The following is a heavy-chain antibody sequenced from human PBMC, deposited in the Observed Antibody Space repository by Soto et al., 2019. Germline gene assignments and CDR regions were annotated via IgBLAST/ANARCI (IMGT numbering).Heavy chain of an antibody. J-gene: IGHJ6*02. CDR3: ARDDSSGYYYYYYYGMDV. CDR2: IIPIFGTA. CDR1: GGTFSSYA. V-gene: IGHV1-69*01. D-gene: IGHD3-22*01. Sequence: QVQLVQSGAEVKKPGSSVKVSCKASGGTFSSYAISWVRQAPGQGLEWMGGIIPIFGTANYAQKFKGRVTITADESTSTAYMELSSLRSEDTAVYYCARDDSSGYYYYYYYGMDVWGQGTTVTVSS.